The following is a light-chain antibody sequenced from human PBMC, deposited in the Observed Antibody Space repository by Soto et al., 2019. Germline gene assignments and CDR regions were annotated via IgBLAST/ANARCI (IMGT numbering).Light chain of an antibody. V-gene: IGKV1-9*01. CDR2: DAS. CDR1: QGISNF. Sequence: DIQLTQSPSFLSASVGDRVTITCRASQGISNFLAWYQQKPGKAPKLLIYDASTLESGVPSRFSGSGSGTEFTLTISSLQPEDFGTFYCQHVNSYPLGFCQGTRLEIK. CDR3: QHVNSYPLG. J-gene: IGKJ5*01.